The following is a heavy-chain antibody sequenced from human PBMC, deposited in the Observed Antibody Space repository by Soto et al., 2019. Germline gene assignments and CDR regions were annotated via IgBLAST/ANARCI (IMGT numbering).Heavy chain of an antibody. D-gene: IGHD3-22*01. J-gene: IGHJ4*02. CDR2: IIPIFGTA. Sequence: SVKVSCKASGGTFSSYAISWVRQAPGQGLEWMGGIIPIFGTANYAQKFQGRVTITADKSTSTAYMELSSLRSEDTAVYYCECKDSSGYSDFDYWGQGTLVTVSS. V-gene: IGHV1-69*06. CDR3: ECKDSSGYSDFDY. CDR1: GGTFSSYA.